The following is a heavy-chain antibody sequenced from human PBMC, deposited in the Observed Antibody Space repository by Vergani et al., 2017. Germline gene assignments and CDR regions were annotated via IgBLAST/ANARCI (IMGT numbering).Heavy chain of an antibody. Sequence: EVQLVESGGDFVQPGGSLTLSCAAFGFNVGHYWMSWVRQAPGKGLEWVANIKEDGTEKYYLDSVKGRFTISRDIAENSIYLEMNSLRVEDTAVYYCAREGVPRCCIVGAPDFWGQGTQVTVSS. D-gene: IGHD1-26*01. V-gene: IGHV3-7*01. J-gene: IGHJ4*02. CDR1: GFNVGHYW. CDR2: IKEDGTEK. CDR3: AREGVPRCCIVGAPDF.